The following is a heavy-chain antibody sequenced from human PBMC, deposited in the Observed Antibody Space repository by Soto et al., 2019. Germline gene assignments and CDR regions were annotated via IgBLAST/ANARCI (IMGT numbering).Heavy chain of an antibody. Sequence: ASVKVSCKASGYTFTSYYMHWVRQAPGQGLEWMGIINPSGGSTSYAQKFQGRVTMTRDTSTSTVYMELSSLRSEDTAVYYCARDWRGGGDRDRHAFDIWGQGTMVTVSS. CDR1: GYTFTSYY. J-gene: IGHJ3*02. CDR2: INPSGGST. D-gene: IGHD2-21*01. V-gene: IGHV1-46*03. CDR3: ARDWRGGGDRDRHAFDI.